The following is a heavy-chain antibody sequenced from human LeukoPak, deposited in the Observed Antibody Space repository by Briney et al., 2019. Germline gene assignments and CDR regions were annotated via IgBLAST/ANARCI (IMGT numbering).Heavy chain of an antibody. Sequence: GGSLRLSCAASGFTFSDYYMSWIRQAPGKGLEWVSYISSSSSYTNYADSVKGRFTIYRDNAKNSLYLQMNSLRAEDTAVYYCARQSAGYCSGGSCYSGFFDYWGQGTLVTVSS. J-gene: IGHJ4*02. CDR1: GFTFSDYY. CDR3: ARQSAGYCSGGSCYSGFFDY. CDR2: ISSSSSYT. D-gene: IGHD2-15*01. V-gene: IGHV3-11*06.